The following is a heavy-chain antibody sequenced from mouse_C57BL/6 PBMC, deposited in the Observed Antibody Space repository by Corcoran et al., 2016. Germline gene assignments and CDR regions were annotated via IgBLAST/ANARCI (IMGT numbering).Heavy chain of an antibody. CDR2: INPNNGGT. CDR1: GYTFTDYN. CDR3: ARSYYGNYGDFDY. Sequence: EVQLQQSGPELVKPGASVKIPCKASGYTFTDYNMDWVKQSHGKSLEWIGDINPNNGGTIYNQKFKGKATLTVDKSSSTAYMELRSLTSEDTAVYYCARSYYGNYGDFDYWGQGTTLTVSS. D-gene: IGHD2-10*01. V-gene: IGHV1-18*01. J-gene: IGHJ2*01.